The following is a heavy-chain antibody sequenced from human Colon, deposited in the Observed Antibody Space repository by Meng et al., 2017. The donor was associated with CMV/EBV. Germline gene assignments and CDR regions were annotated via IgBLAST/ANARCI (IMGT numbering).Heavy chain of an antibody. CDR3: ARDVMLPAPFFDP. V-gene: IGHV4-61*08. D-gene: IGHD2-2*01. CDR1: DGSVNSDDAF. CDR2: IHYSGNT. J-gene: IGHJ5*02. Sequence: VYDGSVNSDDAFWSWLRQPPGKGLEWIGYIHYSGNTNYNPSLKSRVTMSIETSKNQFSLTLFSVTAADTAVYYCARDVMLPAPFFDPWGQGTLVTVSS.